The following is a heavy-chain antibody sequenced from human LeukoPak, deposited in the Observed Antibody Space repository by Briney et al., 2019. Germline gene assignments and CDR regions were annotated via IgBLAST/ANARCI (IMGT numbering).Heavy chain of an antibody. CDR3: AKDKRYYDSSGYYYRFDY. CDR2: ISGSGGST. CDR1: GFTFSSYA. J-gene: IGHJ4*02. D-gene: IGHD3-22*01. V-gene: IGHV3-23*01. Sequence: GGSLRLSCAASGFTFSSYAMSWVRQAPGKGLEWVSAISGSGGSTYYADSVKGRFTISRDNSKNTLYLQMNSLRAEDTAVYYCAKDKRYYDSSGYYYRFDYWGQGTLVTVSS.